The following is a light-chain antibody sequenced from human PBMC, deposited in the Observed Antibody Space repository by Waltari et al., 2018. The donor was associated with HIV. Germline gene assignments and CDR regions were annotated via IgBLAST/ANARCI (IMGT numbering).Light chain of an antibody. CDR3: CSYAGVDTPVV. V-gene: IGLV2-23*02. Sequence: QYALTQPASMSGSPGQSITISCSGTSSDVGSYNLVSWYQQHPGKVPKLIIYEVTKRPSDVSNRFSASKSGDTASLTISGLQPEDEADYYCCSYAGVDTPVVFGGGTKLTVL. J-gene: IGLJ2*01. CDR1: SSDVGSYNL. CDR2: EVT.